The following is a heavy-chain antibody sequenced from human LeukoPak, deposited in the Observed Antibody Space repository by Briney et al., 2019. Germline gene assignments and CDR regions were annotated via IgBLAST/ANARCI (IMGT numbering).Heavy chain of an antibody. Sequence: QPGRSLRLSCAASGFTFSSYAMHWVRQAPGKGLEWVAVISYDGSNKYYADSVKGRFTISRDNSKNTLYLQMNSLRAEDTAVYYCAREAFDSSGYYYVKNFDYWGQGTLVTVSS. J-gene: IGHJ4*02. CDR3: AREAFDSSGYYYVKNFDY. V-gene: IGHV3-30*04. CDR2: ISYDGSNK. D-gene: IGHD3-22*01. CDR1: GFTFSSYA.